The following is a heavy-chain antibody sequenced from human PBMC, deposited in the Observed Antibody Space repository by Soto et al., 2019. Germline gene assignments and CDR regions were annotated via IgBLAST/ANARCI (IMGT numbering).Heavy chain of an antibody. D-gene: IGHD6-19*01. CDR2: IIPIFGTA. CDR3: ARDRFFYRSGWSNYGMDV. J-gene: IGHJ6*02. Sequence: SVKVSCKASGGTFSSYAISWVRQAPGQGLEWMGGIIPIFGTANYAQKFQGRVTITADESTSTAYMELSSLRSEDTAVYYCARDRFFYRSGWSNYGMDVWCQGITVTVS. V-gene: IGHV1-69*13. CDR1: GGTFSSYA.